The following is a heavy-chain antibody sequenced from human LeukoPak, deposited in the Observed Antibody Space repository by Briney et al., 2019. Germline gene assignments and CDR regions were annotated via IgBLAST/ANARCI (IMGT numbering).Heavy chain of an antibody. V-gene: IGHV1-3*01. J-gene: IGHJ4*02. CDR3: VRDYPYGSGIVRVDS. D-gene: IGHD3-10*01. CDR2: INPGSGDT. CDR1: GYTFTDFA. Sequence: ASVKVSCKASGYTFTDFALHRVRQATGQSLEWMGWINPGSGDTKSSQKFRDRVTITRDTSANTAYMQLTRLKSEDTAVYYCVRDYPYGSGIVRVDSWGQGTLVTVSS.